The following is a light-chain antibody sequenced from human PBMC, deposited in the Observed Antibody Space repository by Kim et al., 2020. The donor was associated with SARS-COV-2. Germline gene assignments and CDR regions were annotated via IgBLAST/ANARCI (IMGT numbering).Light chain of an antibody. V-gene: IGLV1-40*01. J-gene: IGLJ3*02. CDR3: QSSDSSLSGV. CDR2: ANN. CDR1: SANIGAGYD. Sequence: GQRGTIPCTVRSANIGAGYDVNWYQQWPGTAPRLLIYANNNRPSGVPDRFSGSKSGTSASLAITGLQAEDEAVYYCQSSDSSLSGVFGGGTQLTVL.